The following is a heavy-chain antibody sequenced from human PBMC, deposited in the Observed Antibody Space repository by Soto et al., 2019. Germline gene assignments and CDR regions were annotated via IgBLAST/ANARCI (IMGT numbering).Heavy chain of an antibody. CDR2: ISGSGGST. CDR3: AYGGYDSSGYYQSQSFDY. CDR1: GFTFSSYA. J-gene: IGHJ4*02. Sequence: HPGGSLRLSCAASGFTFSSYAMSWVRQAPGKGLEWVSAISGSGGSTYYADSVKGRFTISRDNSKNTLYLQMNSLRAEDTAVYYCAYGGYDSSGYYQSQSFDYWGQGTLVTVSS. V-gene: IGHV3-23*01. D-gene: IGHD3-22*01.